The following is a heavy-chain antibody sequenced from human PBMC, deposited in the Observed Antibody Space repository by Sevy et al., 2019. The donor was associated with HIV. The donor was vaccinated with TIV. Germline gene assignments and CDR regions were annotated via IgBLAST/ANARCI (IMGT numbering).Heavy chain of an antibody. Sequence: ASVKVSCKASGYTFTSYGISWVRQAPGQGLEWMGWISAYNGNTNYAQKLQGRVTMTTDTSTSTAYMELRSLRSDDTAVYYCARAATVTSPMKYYYYYGMDVWGQGTTFTVSS. CDR3: ARAATVTSPMKYYYYYGMDV. J-gene: IGHJ6*02. CDR2: ISAYNGNT. CDR1: GYTFTSYG. V-gene: IGHV1-18*01. D-gene: IGHD4-4*01.